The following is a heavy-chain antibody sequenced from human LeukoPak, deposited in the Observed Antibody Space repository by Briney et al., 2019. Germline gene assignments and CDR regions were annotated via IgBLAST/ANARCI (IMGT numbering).Heavy chain of an antibody. Sequence: GGSLRLSCAASGFTFSSYSMNWVRQAPGKGLEWVSSISSSSSYIYYADSVRGRFTISRDNAKNSLYLQMNSLTVEDTAVYYCVRGAPHLASPYYYMDVWGKGATVPVSS. CDR2: ISSSSSYI. CDR1: GFTFSSYS. J-gene: IGHJ6*03. D-gene: IGHD3-16*01. V-gene: IGHV3-21*01. CDR3: VRGAPHLASPYYYMDV.